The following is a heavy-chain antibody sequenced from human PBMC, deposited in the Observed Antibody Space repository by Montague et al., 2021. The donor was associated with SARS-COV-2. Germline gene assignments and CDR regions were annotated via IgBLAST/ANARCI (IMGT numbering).Heavy chain of an antibody. CDR1: GGSFSGYY. Sequence: SETLSLTCAVSGGSFSGYYWSWIRQPPGKGLEWIGEINHSGSTNYNPSLKSRVTISVDTSKNQFSLKLSSVTAADTAVYYCARVRYFGSWTFLGMDVWGQGTTVTVSS. V-gene: IGHV4-34*01. CDR2: INHSGST. D-gene: IGHD3-10*01. J-gene: IGHJ6*02. CDR3: ARVRYFGSWTFLGMDV.